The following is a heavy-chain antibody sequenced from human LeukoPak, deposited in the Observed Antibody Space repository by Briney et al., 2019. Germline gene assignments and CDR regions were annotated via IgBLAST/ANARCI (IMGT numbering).Heavy chain of an antibody. CDR2: IYYSGST. J-gene: IGHJ4*02. Sequence: PSETLSLTCTVSGGSISDYYWSWIRQPPGKGLEWIGYIYYSGSTYYNPSLKSRVTISVDTSKNQFSLKLSSVTAADTAVYYCARYGGYGYFDYWGQGTLVTVSS. CDR1: GGSISDYY. CDR3: ARYGGYGYFDY. V-gene: IGHV4-59*01. D-gene: IGHD4-17*01.